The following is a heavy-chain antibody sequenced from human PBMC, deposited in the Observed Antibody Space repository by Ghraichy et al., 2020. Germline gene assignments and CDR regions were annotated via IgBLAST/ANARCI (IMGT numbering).Heavy chain of an antibody. V-gene: IGHV3-30*02. Sequence: GGSLRLSCAATGFTFSSFAMHWVRQAPGRGLDWVAFIRFDGSDKCYGDSVKDRFTISRDNSKNMLYLQLNSLRADDTAVYYCTKESGDGSGTRGQTATAFDNWGQGILVTVSS. CDR3: TKESGDGSGTRGQTATAFDN. D-gene: IGHD3-10*01. J-gene: IGHJ4*02. CDR1: GFTFSSFA. CDR2: IRFDGSDK.